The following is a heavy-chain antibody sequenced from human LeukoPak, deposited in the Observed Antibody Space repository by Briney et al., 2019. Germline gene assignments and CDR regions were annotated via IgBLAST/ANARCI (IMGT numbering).Heavy chain of an antibody. CDR1: GFTFSDYN. J-gene: IGHJ4*02. D-gene: IGHD3-22*01. CDR3: ASDYYDSSGYYYAVY. Sequence: GGSLRLSCAASGFTFSDYNMNWVRQAPGKGLEWVSSISSSSSYIYYADSVKGRFTISRDNAKNSLYLQMSSLRAEDTAVYYCASDYYDSSGYYYAVYWGQGTLVTVSS. CDR2: ISSSSSYI. V-gene: IGHV3-21*01.